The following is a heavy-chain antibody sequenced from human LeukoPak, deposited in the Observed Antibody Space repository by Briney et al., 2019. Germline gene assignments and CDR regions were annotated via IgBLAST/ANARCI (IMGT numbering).Heavy chain of an antibody. CDR3: ARSRFTVTTAMVDY. D-gene: IGHD4-17*01. CDR2: INPNGGST. J-gene: IGHJ4*02. CDR1: GYTFTSYY. Sequence: GASVKVSCKASGYTFTSYYMHWVRQAPGQRLEWMGIINPNGGSTSYAQKFQGRVTMTRDTSTRTVYMELSSLRSEDTAVYYCARSRFTVTTAMVDYWGQGTLVTVSS. V-gene: IGHV1-46*01.